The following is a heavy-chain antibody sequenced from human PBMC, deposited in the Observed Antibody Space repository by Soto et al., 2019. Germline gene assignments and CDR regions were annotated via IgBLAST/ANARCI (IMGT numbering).Heavy chain of an antibody. V-gene: IGHV4-30-2*01. Sequence: QLQLQESGSGLVKPSHTLCLTCTVSGGSISNAAYSWSWIRQPPGKGLEWIGYIYPSGMPFYNPSLRSRVTISIDRSNAQFSLNLKSVTASDTAVYYCARERGGYGLFDSWGQGTLVTVSS. J-gene: IGHJ4*02. CDR3: ARERGGYGLFDS. CDR1: GGSISNAAYS. CDR2: IYPSGMP. D-gene: IGHD5-18*01.